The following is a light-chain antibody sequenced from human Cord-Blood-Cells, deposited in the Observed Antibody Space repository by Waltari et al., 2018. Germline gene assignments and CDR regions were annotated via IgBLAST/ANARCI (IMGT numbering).Light chain of an antibody. CDR2: ASS. Sequence: AIRMTQSPSSLPASTGDRVHSTCRASQVSSSYFAWYQQKPGKAPKLLIYASSTVQSGVPSMFSGRASGADFTLTISCLQSEDFATYCCQQYYSYPPSFGQGTKVEIK. V-gene: IGKV1-8*01. CDR1: QVSSSY. J-gene: IGKJ1*01. CDR3: QQYYSYPPS.